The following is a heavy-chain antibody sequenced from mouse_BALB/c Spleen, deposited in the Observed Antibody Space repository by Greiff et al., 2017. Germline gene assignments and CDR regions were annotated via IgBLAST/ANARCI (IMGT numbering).Heavy chain of an antibody. D-gene: IGHD1-1*01. CDR1: GFTFSSFG. CDR3: ARLGDYGSSYHYAMDY. V-gene: IGHV5-17*02. J-gene: IGHJ4*01. Sequence: EVMLVESGGGLVQPGGSRKLSCAASGFTFSSFGMHWVRQAPEKGLEWVAYISSGSSTIYYADTVKGRFTISRDNPKNTLFLQMTSLRSEDTAMYYCARLGDYGSSYHYAMDYWGQGTSVTVSS. CDR2: ISSGSSTI.